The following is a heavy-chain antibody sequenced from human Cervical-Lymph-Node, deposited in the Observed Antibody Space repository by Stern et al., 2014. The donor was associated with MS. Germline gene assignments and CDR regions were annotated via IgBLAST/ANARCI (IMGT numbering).Heavy chain of an antibody. CDR1: GFSVTTAGVG. CDR2: LYWDDDK. V-gene: IGHV2-5*02. Sequence: ESGPTLVKPTQTVTLTCTLSGFSVTTAGVGVGWIRQPPGKALEWLALLYWDDDKLYSPSLKNRLTITKDTSKNQVVLTMTNVDPVDTATYYCAHSRVKYCRGGTCYSSFDYWGQGTLVTVSS. CDR3: AHSRVKYCRGGTCYSSFDY. J-gene: IGHJ4*02. D-gene: IGHD2-15*01.